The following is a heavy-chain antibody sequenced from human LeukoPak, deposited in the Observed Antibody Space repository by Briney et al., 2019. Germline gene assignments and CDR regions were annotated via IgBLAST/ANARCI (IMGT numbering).Heavy chain of an antibody. D-gene: IGHD1-1*01. V-gene: IGHV4-61*02. Sequence: SETLSLTCTVSGGSITSDLYYWTWIRQPAGKGLEWIGRIYTNGWTDYNPSLKSRVTISVDTSKNQFSLKLTFVTAADTALYYCARGGGWNAFDPWGQGTLVTVSS. CDR3: ARGGGWNAFDP. J-gene: IGHJ5*02. CDR2: IYTNGWT. CDR1: GGSITSDLYY.